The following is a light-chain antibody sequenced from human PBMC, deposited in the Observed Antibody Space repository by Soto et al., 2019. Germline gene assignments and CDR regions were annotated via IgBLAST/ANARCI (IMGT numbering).Light chain of an antibody. J-gene: IGKJ1*01. CDR3: QQYGSSLPWT. Sequence: DIVLTQSPGTLSLSPGERATLSCWASQSVSSNYLAWYQQKPRQAPRLLIHGASTRATGVPDRFSGSGSGTDFTLTISRLETEDFAVYYCQQYGSSLPWTFGQGTKVDIK. V-gene: IGKV3-20*01. CDR1: QSVSSNY. CDR2: GAS.